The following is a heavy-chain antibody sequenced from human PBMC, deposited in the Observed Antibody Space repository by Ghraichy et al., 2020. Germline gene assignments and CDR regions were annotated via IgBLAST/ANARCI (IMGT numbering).Heavy chain of an antibody. D-gene: IGHD6-25*01. V-gene: IGHV4-39*01. CDR2: IYYSGST. Sequence: SEPLSLTCTVSGGSISSSSYYWGWIRQPPGKGLEWIGSIYYSGSTYYNPSLKSRVTISVDTSKNQFSLKLSSVTAADTAVYYCARLYGYHSWYFDLWGRGTLVTVSS. CDR3: ARLYGYHSWYFDL. CDR1: GGSISSSSYY. J-gene: IGHJ2*01.